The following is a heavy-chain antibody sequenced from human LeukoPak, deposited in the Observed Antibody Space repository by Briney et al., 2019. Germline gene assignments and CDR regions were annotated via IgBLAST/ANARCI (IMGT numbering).Heavy chain of an antibody. Sequence: GSLRLSCAASGFTFSRHAMSWVRQAPGKGLEWIGSIYYSGSTYYNPSLKSRVTISVDTSKNQFSLKLSSVTAADTAVYYCARHVGYCSTTSCYPGGFDPWGQGTLVTVSS. V-gene: IGHV4-39*01. CDR2: IYYSGST. CDR3: ARHVGYCSTTSCYPGGFDP. D-gene: IGHD2-2*03. J-gene: IGHJ5*02. CDR1: GFTFSRHA.